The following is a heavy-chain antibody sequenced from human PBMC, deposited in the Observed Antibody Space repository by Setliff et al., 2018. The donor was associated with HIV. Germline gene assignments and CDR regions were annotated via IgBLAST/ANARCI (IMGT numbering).Heavy chain of an antibody. Sequence: SETLSLTCSVSGASISSHYWNWIRQAPGKGLEWIGTMYFSGNARNNPSLKSRVTISLDTSKNQFSLKLSSVTAADTAVYYCARDLPPNAVAGTPVDYWGQGTLVTVSS. D-gene: IGHD6-19*01. CDR1: GASISSHY. J-gene: IGHJ4*02. V-gene: IGHV4-59*11. CDR3: ARDLPPNAVAGTPVDY. CDR2: MYFSGNA.